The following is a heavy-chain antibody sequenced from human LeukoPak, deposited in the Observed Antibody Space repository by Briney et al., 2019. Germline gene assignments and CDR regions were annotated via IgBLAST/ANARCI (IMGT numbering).Heavy chain of an antibody. Sequence: GGSLRLSCAASGFTFSSYSMNWVRQAPGKGLEWVSSISSSSSYIYYADSVKGRFTISRDNSKNTLYLQMNSLRAEDTAVYYCAKDLLDFWSGYYPPDYWGQGTLVTVSS. J-gene: IGHJ4*02. V-gene: IGHV3-21*04. CDR1: GFTFSSYS. CDR2: ISSSSSYI. CDR3: AKDLLDFWSGYYPPDY. D-gene: IGHD3-3*01.